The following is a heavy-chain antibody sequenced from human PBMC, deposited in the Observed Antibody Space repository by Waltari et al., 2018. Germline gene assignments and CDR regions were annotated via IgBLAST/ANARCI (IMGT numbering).Heavy chain of an antibody. CDR1: GFTFSSYA. V-gene: IGHV3-23*01. CDR2: ISGGGGSR. Sequence: EVQLLESGGGLVQPGGSLRLSCAASGFTFSSYAMSWVRQAAGEGLGWVSAISGGGGSRNYDGSMRYRFTTSRVNTRNTLYLQMNSLRAEDTAVYYCAKDLPLHSCYDDYSYCGMDVWGQGTTVTVSS. J-gene: IGHJ6*02. D-gene: IGHD2-15*01. CDR3: AKDLPLHSCYDDYSYCGMDV.